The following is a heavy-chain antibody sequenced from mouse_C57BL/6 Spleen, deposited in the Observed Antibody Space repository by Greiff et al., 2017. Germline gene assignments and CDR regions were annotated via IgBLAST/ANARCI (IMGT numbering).Heavy chain of an antibody. V-gene: IGHV1-76*01. Sequence: VQVVESGAELVRPGASVKLSCKASGYTFTDYYINWVKQRPGQGLEWIARIYPGSGNTYYNEKFKGKATLTAEKSSSTAYMQLSSLTSEDSAVYFCASYTKKGAYWGQGTLVTVSA. CDR3: ASYTKKGAY. CDR1: GYTFTDYY. J-gene: IGHJ3*01. CDR2: IYPGSGNT. D-gene: IGHD1-3*01.